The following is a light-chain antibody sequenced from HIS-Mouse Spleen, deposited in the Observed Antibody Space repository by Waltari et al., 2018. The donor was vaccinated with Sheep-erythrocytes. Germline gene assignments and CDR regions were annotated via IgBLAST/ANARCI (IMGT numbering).Light chain of an antibody. Sequence: SYELTQPPSVSVSPGQTARITCSGDALPKQYAYWYQRKPGQAPVLVIYKASERPSGVPDRFSGSKSGNTASLTISGLQAEDEADYYCCSYAGSYNHVFATGTKVTVL. V-gene: IGLV3-25*02. CDR2: KAS. CDR3: CSYAGSYNHV. CDR1: ALPKQY. J-gene: IGLJ1*01.